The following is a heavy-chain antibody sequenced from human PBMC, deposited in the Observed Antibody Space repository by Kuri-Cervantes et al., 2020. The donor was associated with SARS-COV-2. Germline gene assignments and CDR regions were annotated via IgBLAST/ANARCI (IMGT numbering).Heavy chain of an antibody. V-gene: IGHV3-30-3*01. J-gene: IGHJ4*02. CDR2: ISYDGSNK. CDR3: ARAGRWLQSTPFDY. CDR1: ESTFSSYA. Sequence: GESLKISCAASESTFSSYAMHWVRQAPGKGLEWVGVISYDGSNKDYADSVKGRFTISRDNAKNSLYLQMNSLRAEDTAVYYCARAGRWLQSTPFDYWGQGTLVTVSS. D-gene: IGHD5-24*01.